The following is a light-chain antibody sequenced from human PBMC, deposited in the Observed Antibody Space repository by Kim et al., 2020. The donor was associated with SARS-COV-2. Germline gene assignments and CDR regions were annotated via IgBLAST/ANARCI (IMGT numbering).Light chain of an antibody. CDR3: QVWDSSSDHVV. CDR2: YDS. Sequence: PGKTARMTCGGNNIGSKSVHWYQQKPGQAPVLVIYYDSDRPSGIPERFSGSNSGNTATLTISRVEAGDEADYYCQVWDSSSDHVVFGGGTQLTVL. CDR1: NIGSKS. J-gene: IGLJ2*01. V-gene: IGLV3-21*04.